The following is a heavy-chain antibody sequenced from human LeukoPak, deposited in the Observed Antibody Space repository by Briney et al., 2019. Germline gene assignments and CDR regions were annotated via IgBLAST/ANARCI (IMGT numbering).Heavy chain of an antibody. CDR1: LYTFPRYD. J-gene: IGHJ4*02. CDR3: ARGLGGLDY. D-gene: IGHD3-10*01. Sequence: SFKSSLYTFPRYDLHGVGPASSRGLEGVGWMNSNSGNTGYAQTFQGRVTMTRNTSISTAYMELSSLRSEDTAVYYCARGLGGLDYWGQGTLVTVSS. CDR2: MNSNSGNT. V-gene: IGHV1-8*01.